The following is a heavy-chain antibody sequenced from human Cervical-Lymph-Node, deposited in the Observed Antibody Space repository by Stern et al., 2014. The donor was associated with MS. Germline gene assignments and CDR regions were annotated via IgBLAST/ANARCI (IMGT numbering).Heavy chain of an antibody. J-gene: IGHJ4*02. CDR3: AKGEVITE. D-gene: IGHD4-11*01. CDR2: VNPYSGGA. Sequence: VQLVESGADVRKPGASVKVSCKASGYSFTAYFIHWVRQAPGQGLEWIGWVNPYSGGANYATKFRGRVTLTSDTSISTAYLELRRLNSDDTAVYYCAKGEVITEWGQGALVTVSS. CDR1: GYSFTAYF. V-gene: IGHV1-2*02.